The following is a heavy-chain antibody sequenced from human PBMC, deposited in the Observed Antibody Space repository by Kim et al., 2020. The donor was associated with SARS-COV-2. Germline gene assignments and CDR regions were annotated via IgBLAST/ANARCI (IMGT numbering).Heavy chain of an antibody. CDR1: GFTFSSYW. V-gene: IGHV3-74*01. D-gene: IGHD2-15*01. CDR3: TGVVDFDY. J-gene: IGHJ4*02. CDR2: INSDGSST. Sequence: GGSLRLSCAASGFTFSSYWMHWVRQAPGKGLVWVSHINSDGSSTTYADSVKGRFTISRDNAKNTLYLQMNSLRAEDTAVYYCTGVVDFDYWGQGTLVTVSS.